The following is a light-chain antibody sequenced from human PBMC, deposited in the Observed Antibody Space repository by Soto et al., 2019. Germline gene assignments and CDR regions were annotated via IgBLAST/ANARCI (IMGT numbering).Light chain of an antibody. CDR3: CSYAGSSTWV. V-gene: IGLV2-23*01. Sequence: QSALTQPASVSGSPGQSITISCTGTSSDVGSYNLVSWYQQHPGKAPKLMIYEDIKRPSGVSNRFSGSKSDNTASLTISGLQAEDEGDYYCCSYAGSSTWVFGGGTKLTVL. CDR2: EDI. J-gene: IGLJ3*02. CDR1: SSDVGSYNL.